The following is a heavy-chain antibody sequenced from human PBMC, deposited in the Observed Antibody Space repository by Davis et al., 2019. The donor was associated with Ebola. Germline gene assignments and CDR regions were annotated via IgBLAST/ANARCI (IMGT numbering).Heavy chain of an antibody. J-gene: IGHJ4*02. CDR2: SSSSGHNV. CDR3: ASGGYSYGHKY. V-gene: IGHV3-21*01. CDR1: GLTFSVYS. Sequence: PGGSLRPSCEVSGLTFSVYSMNWVRQAPGKGLEWVSSSSSSGHNVYYADSVKGRFTISRDNAKNSLYLQMNSLRAEDTAVYYCASGGYSYGHKYWGQGTLVTVSS. D-gene: IGHD5-18*01.